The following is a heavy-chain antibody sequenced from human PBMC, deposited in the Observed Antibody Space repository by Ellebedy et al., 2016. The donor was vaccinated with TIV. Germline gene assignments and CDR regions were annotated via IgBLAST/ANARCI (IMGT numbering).Heavy chain of an antibody. J-gene: IGHJ4*02. CDR1: GFMFSRYV. D-gene: IGHD4-17*01. CDR3: AKAGGDYWYFDA. Sequence: GESLKISCAASGFMFSRYVINWVRQAPGKGLEWVSSITATGADTYDAGSVEGRFTMSRDNSKNTLYLQMDSLRADDTAVYYCAKAGGDYWYFDAWGQGTLVTVSS. CDR2: ITATGADT. V-gene: IGHV3-23*01.